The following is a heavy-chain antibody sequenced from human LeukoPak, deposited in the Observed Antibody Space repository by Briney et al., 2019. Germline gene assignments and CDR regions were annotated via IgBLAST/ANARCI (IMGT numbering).Heavy chain of an antibody. V-gene: IGHV3-23*01. CDR2: ISGSGGST. CDR1: GFTFSSYA. J-gene: IGHJ3*02. D-gene: IGHD1-26*01. CDR3: AKEMGGGSYLADFDAFDI. Sequence: PGGSLRLSCAASGFTFSSYAMSWVRQAPGKGLEWVSAISGSGGSTHYADSVKGRFTISRDNSKNTLYLQMNSLRAEDTAVYYCAKEMGGGSYLADFDAFDIWGQGTMVTVSS.